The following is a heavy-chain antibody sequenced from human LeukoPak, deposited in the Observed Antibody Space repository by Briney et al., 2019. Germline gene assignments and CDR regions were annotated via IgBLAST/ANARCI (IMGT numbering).Heavy chain of an antibody. J-gene: IGHJ4*02. CDR3: ASAYSGRFQ. CDR2: ISSRGKYT. CDR1: GFTFNVYT. V-gene: IGHV3-21*01. D-gene: IGHD1-26*01. Sequence: GGSLRLSCAASGFTFNVYTMNWVRQAPGKGLEWVSSISSRGKYTYYADSVKGRFAISRDNANNSLYLQMNSLRADDTSVYYCASAYSGRFQWGRGTLVTVS.